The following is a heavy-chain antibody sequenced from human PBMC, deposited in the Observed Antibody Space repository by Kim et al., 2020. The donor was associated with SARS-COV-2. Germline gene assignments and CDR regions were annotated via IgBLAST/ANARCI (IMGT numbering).Heavy chain of an antibody. CDR3: AKGLLRGVNFYYYGMEV. CDR2: ISYDGSNK. J-gene: IGHJ6*01. V-gene: IGHV3-30*18. Sequence: GGSLRLSCAASGFTFSTYGMHWVRQAPGKGLEWVALISYDGSNKYYADSVKGRFIISRENSENTLYRQMNSLTSEDTAVYSCAKGLLRGVNFYYYGMEV. D-gene: IGHD3-10*01. CDR1: GFTFSTYG.